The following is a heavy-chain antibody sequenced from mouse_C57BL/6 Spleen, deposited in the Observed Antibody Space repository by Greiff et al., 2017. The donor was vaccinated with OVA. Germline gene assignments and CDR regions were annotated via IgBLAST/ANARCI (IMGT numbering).Heavy chain of an antibody. CDR1: GFTFSDYY. J-gene: IGHJ2*01. Sequence: EVMLVESGGGLVQPGGSLKLSCAASGFTFSDYYMYWVRQTPEQRLEWVAYISNGGGSTYYPDTVKGRFTISRDNAKNTLYLQMSRLKSEDTAMYYCARRGLTGALDYWGQGTTLTVSS. CDR3: ARRGLTGALDY. D-gene: IGHD4-1*01. V-gene: IGHV5-12*01. CDR2: ISNGGGST.